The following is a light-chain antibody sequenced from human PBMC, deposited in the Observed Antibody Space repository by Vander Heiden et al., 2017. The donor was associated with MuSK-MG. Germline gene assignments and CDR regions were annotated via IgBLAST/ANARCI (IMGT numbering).Light chain of an antibody. CDR3: QHKRSSPYT. V-gene: IGKV3-20*01. CDR1: QSVSSSY. Sequence: SAGSLSLSPGERATLSCRASQSVSSSYLAWYQQKPGQAPRLLIYGASSRATGIADRFSGSGFGTEFTLSVRPLWLDDSAVRYCQHKRSSPYTFGQRTKVEIK. J-gene: IGKJ2*01. CDR2: GAS.